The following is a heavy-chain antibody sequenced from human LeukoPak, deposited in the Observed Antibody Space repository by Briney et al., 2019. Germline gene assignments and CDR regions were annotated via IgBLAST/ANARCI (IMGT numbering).Heavy chain of an antibody. CDR2: IYPADSDT. Sequence: GESLKISCQVSGYIFTNYWIGWVRQMPGKGLESMGIIYPADSDTRYSPSFQGQVTISADKSISTAYLQWSSLKASDTAMYYCARFYGDYGDNDAFDIWGQGTMVTISS. J-gene: IGHJ3*02. V-gene: IGHV5-51*01. CDR1: GYIFTNYW. D-gene: IGHD4-17*01. CDR3: ARFYGDYGDNDAFDI.